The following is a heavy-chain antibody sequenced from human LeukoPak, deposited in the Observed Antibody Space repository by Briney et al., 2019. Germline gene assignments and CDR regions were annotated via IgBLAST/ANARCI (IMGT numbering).Heavy chain of an antibody. J-gene: IGHJ4*02. CDR2: IYYSGST. D-gene: IGHD1-1*01. CDR1: GGSISSYY. V-gene: IGHV4-39*01. Sequence: SETLSLTCTVSGGSISSYYWGWIRQPPGKGLEWIGSIYYSGSTYYNPSLKSRVTISVDTSKNQFSLKLSSVTAADTAVYYCARQGELIRRKGDFDYWGQGTLVTVSS. CDR3: ARQGELIRRKGDFDY.